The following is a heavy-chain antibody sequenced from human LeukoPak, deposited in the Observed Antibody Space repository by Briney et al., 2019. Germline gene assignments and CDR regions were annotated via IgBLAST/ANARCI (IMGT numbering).Heavy chain of an antibody. Sequence: SETLSLTCAVYGGSFSGYYWSWIRQPPGKGLEWIGEINHSGSTNYNPSLKSRVTISVDTSKNQFSLKLSSVTDADTAVYYCARGGYSGYSVWGQGTLVTVSS. CDR1: GGSFSGYY. CDR3: ARGGYSGYSV. D-gene: IGHD5-12*01. J-gene: IGHJ4*02. CDR2: INHSGST. V-gene: IGHV4-34*01.